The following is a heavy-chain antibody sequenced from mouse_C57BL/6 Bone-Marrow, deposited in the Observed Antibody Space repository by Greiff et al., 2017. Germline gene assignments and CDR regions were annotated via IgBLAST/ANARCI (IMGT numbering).Heavy chain of an antibody. CDR2: ISNGGGST. CDR1: GFTFSDYY. CDR3: AREGDYDEEFAS. V-gene: IGHV5-12*01. Sequence: EVKLVESGGGLVQPGGSLKLSCAASGFTFSDYYMYWVRQTPEKRLEWVAYISNGGGSTYYPDTVKGRFTISRDNAKNTLYLQMSRLKSEDTAMYYCAREGDYDEEFASWGQGTLVTVSA. D-gene: IGHD2-4*01. J-gene: IGHJ3*01.